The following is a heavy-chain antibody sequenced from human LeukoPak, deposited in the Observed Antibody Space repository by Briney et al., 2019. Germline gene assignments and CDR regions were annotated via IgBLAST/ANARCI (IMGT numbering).Heavy chain of an antibody. V-gene: IGHV1-69*13. CDR3: ARGPGLDY. CDR2: IIPIFGTA. J-gene: IGHJ4*02. CDR1: GYRFITFG. Sequence: GASVKVSCKTSGYRFITFGINWVRQAPGQGLEWMGGIIPIFGTANYAQKFQGRVTITADESTSTAYMELSSLRSEDTAVYYCARGPGLDYWGQGTLVTVSS.